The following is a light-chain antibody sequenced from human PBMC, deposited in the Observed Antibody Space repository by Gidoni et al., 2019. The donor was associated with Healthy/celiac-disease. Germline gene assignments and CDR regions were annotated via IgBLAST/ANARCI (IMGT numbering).Light chain of an antibody. CDR1: QDISNN. J-gene: IGKJ2*01. V-gene: IGKV1-33*01. CDR3: QQYDNLPHT. CDR2: DAS. Sequence: DIQMTQSPSSLSASVEDRVTITCQASQDISNNLNWYQQKPGKAPKLLIYDASNLETGVPSRFSGSGSGTDFTFTISSLQPEDIATYYCQQYDNLPHTFGQGAKLEFK.